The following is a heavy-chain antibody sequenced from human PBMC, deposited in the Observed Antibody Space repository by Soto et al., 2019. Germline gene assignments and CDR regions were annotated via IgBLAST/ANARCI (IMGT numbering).Heavy chain of an antibody. CDR2: IYYSGST. CDR1: GGSISSGGYY. CDR3: ARERKGNPYDY. D-gene: IGHD4-4*01. V-gene: IGHV4-31*03. Sequence: SLTCTVSGGSISSGGYYWSWIRQHPGKGLEWIGYIYYSGSTYYNPSLKSRVTISVDTSKNQFSLKLSSVTAADTAVYYCARERKGNPYDYWGQGTLVTVSS. J-gene: IGHJ4*02.